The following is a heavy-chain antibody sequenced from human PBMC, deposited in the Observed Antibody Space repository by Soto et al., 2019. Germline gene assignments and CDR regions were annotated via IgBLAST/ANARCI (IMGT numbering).Heavy chain of an antibody. V-gene: IGHV3-30-3*01. CDR1: GFTFSSYA. CDR2: ISYDGGNK. D-gene: IGHD3-10*01. J-gene: IGHJ6*02. Sequence: GGSLRLSCAASGFTFSSYAMHWVRQAPGKGLEWVAVISYDGGNKYYADSVKGRFTISRDNSKNTLYLQMNSLRAEDTAVYYCARVGRGYGSGSYHQYYYYYYGMDVWGQGTTVTVSS. CDR3: ARVGRGYGSGSYHQYYYYYYGMDV.